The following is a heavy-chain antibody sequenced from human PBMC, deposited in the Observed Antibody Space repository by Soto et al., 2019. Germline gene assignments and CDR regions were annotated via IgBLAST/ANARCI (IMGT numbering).Heavy chain of an antibody. V-gene: IGHV4-59*01. J-gene: IGHJ4*02. CDR3: ARSISGYHYYFDY. CDR2: IYYSGIT. D-gene: IGHD3-22*01. Sequence: SETLSLTCTVSGGSISTYYWSWIRQSPGKGLEWIAYIYYSGITNYNPSLKSRLTISVDTSKTQFSLKLSSVTAADTAVYYCARSISGYHYYFDYWGQGTLVTVSS. CDR1: GGSISTYY.